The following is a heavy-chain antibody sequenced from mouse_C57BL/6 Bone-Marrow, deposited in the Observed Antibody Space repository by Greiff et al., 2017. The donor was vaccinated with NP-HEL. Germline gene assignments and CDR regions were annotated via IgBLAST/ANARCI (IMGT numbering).Heavy chain of an antibody. CDR2: ISTGCGST. V-gene: IGHV5-12*01. CDR3: ARPPMVTTREGLAY. Sequence: EVKLQESGGGLVQPGGSLTLSCAASGFTFSDYYMYWVRQTPEKRLEWVAYISTGCGSTSSPATVTGRFPISRSTAKNTLYLQMSRLKSEDTAMYYCARPPMVTTREGLAYWGQGTLVTVSA. J-gene: IGHJ3*01. D-gene: IGHD2-2*01. CDR1: GFTFSDYY.